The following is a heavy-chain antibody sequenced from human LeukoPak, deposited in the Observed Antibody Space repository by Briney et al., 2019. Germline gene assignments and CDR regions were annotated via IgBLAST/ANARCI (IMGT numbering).Heavy chain of an antibody. CDR1: GYTFTDYD. CDR3: ARGDFGETNTAFDV. Sequence: ASVKVSCKTSGYTFTDYDVHWVRQAPGQGLEWMGWINPNSASTNYAQRLQGRVTFTRDTSLSIAYMELSSLTSEDAAVYSCARGDFGETNTAFDVWGQGTSVAVSS. D-gene: IGHD4-17*01. V-gene: IGHV1-8*03. J-gene: IGHJ3*01. CDR2: INPNSAST.